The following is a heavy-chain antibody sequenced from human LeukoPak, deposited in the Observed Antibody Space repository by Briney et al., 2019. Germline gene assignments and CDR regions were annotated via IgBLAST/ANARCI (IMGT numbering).Heavy chain of an antibody. CDR1: GGSISSGGYY. Sequence: SETLSLTCTVSGGSISSGGYYWSWIRQPPGKGLEWIGYIYHSGSTYYNPSLKSRVTISVDRSKNQFSLKLSSVTAADTAVYYCARDAQRPTYSGSYLDYWGQGTLVTVSS. V-gene: IGHV4-30-2*01. J-gene: IGHJ4*02. CDR3: ARDAQRPTYSGSYLDY. CDR2: IYHSGST. D-gene: IGHD1-26*01.